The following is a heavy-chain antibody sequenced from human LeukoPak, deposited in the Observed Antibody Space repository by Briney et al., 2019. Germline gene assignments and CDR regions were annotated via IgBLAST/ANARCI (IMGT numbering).Heavy chain of an antibody. CDR2: IYFSGGT. CDR1: GDSISSSNCY. J-gene: IGHJ4*02. V-gene: IGHV4-39*01. Sequence: PSETLSLTCTVSGDSISSSNCYWGWIRQPPGKGLEWIGSIYFSGGTYYNASLKSRVTISVDTSKNQFSLNLKSVTAADTGLYYCARVTRRRTTGEIFGRYLDYWGPGTLVRVSS. D-gene: IGHD3-10*01. CDR3: ARVTRRRTTGEIFGRYLDY.